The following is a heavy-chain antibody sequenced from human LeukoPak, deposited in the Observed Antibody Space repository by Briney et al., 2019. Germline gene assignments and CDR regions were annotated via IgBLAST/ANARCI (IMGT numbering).Heavy chain of an antibody. CDR3: ARWGGYDSDY. V-gene: IGHV3-48*01. Sequence: TGGSPRLSCAASGFTFSSYSMNWVRQAPGKGLEWVSYTSSSSSTIYYADSVKGRFTISRDNDKNSLYLQMNSLRAEDTAVYYCARWGGYDSDYWGQGTMVTVSS. J-gene: IGHJ4*02. D-gene: IGHD5-12*01. CDR1: GFTFSSYS. CDR2: TSSSSSTI.